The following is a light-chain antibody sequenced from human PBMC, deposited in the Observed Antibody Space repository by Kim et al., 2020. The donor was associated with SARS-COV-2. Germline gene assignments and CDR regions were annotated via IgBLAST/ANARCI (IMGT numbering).Light chain of an antibody. CDR2: YDS. CDR1: NIGSKS. J-gene: IGLJ3*02. Sequence: APGKPARITCGGNNIGSKSVHWYQQKPGQAPVLVIYYDSDRPSGIPERFSGSNSGNTTTLTISRVEAGDEADYYCQVWDSSSDLKVFGGGTKLTVL. CDR3: QVWDSSSDLKV. V-gene: IGLV3-21*04.